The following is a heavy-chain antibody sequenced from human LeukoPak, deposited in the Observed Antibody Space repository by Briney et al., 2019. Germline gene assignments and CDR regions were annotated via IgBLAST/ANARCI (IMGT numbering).Heavy chain of an antibody. J-gene: IGHJ4*02. CDR1: GFTFSSYG. V-gene: IGHV3-30*18. CDR3: AEDSMPHRGYSYGVDY. Sequence: GGSLRLSCAASGFTFSSYGMHWVRQAPGKGLEWVAVISYDGSNKYYADSVKGRFTISRDNSKNTLYLQMNSLRAEDTAVYYCAEDSMPHRGYSYGVDYWGQGTLVTVSS. D-gene: IGHD5-18*01. CDR2: ISYDGSNK.